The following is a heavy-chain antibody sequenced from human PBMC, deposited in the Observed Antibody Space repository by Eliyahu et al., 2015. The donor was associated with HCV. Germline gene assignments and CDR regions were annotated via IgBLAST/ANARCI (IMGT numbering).Heavy chain of an antibody. Sequence: QVQLQQWGAGLLKPSETLSLTCAVYGGSFSGYYWXWIRQPPGKGLEWIGEINHSGSTNYNPSLKSRVTISVDTSKNQFSLKLSSVTAADTAVYYCARFGRSDITMVRGVIINPPRYFDYWGQGTLVTVSS. V-gene: IGHV4-34*01. CDR2: INHSGST. D-gene: IGHD3-10*01. CDR1: GGSFSGYY. CDR3: ARFGRSDITMVRGVIINPPRYFDY. J-gene: IGHJ4*02.